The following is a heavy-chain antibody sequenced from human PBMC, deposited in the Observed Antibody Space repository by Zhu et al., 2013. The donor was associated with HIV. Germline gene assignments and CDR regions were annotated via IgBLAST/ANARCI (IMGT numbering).Heavy chain of an antibody. J-gene: IGHJ3*02. CDR2: INPNSGGT. V-gene: IGHV1-2*02. CDR1: GYTFTGYY. CDR3: ARDHEYSSSWYSRYQDAFDI. Sequence: QVQLVQSGAEVKKPGASVKVSCKASGYTFTGYYMHWVRQAPGQGLEWMGWINPNSGGTNYAQKFQGRVTMTRDTSISTAYMELSRLRSDDTAVYYCARDHEYSSSWYSRYQDAFDIWGQGTMVTVSS. D-gene: IGHD6-13*01.